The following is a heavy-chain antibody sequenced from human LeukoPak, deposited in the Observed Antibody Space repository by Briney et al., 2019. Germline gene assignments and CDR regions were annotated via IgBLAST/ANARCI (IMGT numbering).Heavy chain of an antibody. Sequence: SETLSLTCAVYGGSFSGYYWSWIRQPPGKGLEWIGEINHSGSTNYNPSLKSRVTISVDTSKNQFSLKLSSVTAADTAVYYCARGTTGETRGLDFDYWGQGTLVTVSS. CDR1: GGSFSGYY. CDR2: INHSGST. CDR3: ARGTTGETRGLDFDY. J-gene: IGHJ4*02. V-gene: IGHV4-34*01. D-gene: IGHD4-23*01.